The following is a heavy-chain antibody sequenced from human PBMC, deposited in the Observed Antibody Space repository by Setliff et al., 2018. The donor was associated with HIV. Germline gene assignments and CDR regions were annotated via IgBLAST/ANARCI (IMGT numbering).Heavy chain of an antibody. V-gene: IGHV4-34*01. CDR3: ARHNAIVTRQKPTPNWFDP. CDR2: MNYSGST. J-gene: IGHJ5*02. CDR1: RASFSSYY. Sequence: SETLSLTCAVYRASFSSYYWSWIRQSPGKGLEWIAEMNYSGSTNYNPSLKSRVTMSVDTSKNQFSLKLSSVTAADTAVYYCARHNAIVTRQKPTPNWFDPWGQGTLVTVSS. D-gene: IGHD2-8*01.